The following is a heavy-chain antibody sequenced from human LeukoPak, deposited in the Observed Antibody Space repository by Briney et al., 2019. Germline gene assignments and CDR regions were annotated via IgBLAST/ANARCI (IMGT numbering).Heavy chain of an antibody. CDR1: GYTFANYW. Sequence: GESLKISCRGSGYTFANYWIAWVRQMPGKGLEWMGLIYPRDSDTTYNPAFPGQVTFSADTSINIAYLQLSGLKASDTAIYYCARRYSKWGDQRDAFDIWGQGTMVTVSS. J-gene: IGHJ3*02. CDR3: ARRYSKWGDQRDAFDI. CDR2: IYPRDSDT. D-gene: IGHD7-27*01. V-gene: IGHV5-51*01.